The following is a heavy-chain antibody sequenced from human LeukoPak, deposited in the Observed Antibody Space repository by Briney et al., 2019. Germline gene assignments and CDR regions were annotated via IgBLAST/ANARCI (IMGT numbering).Heavy chain of an antibody. D-gene: IGHD2-2*01. CDR3: ATSSFYCSRTSCYGPEYYYYYMDV. Sequence: GGSLRLSCAASGFTFSSYGMHWVRHAPGKGLEWVAFIRYDGSNKYYADPAKGRFSISRDNSNNTRYLQTNSVRAENTALYYCATSSFYCSRTSCYGPEYYYYYMDVWGKGTTVTVSS. J-gene: IGHJ6*03. CDR1: GFTFSSYG. CDR2: IRYDGSNK. V-gene: IGHV3-30*02.